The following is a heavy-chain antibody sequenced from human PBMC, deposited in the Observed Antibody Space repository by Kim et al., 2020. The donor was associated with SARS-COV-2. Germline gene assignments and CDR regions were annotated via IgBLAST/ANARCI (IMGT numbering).Heavy chain of an antibody. CDR1: GFTFSSYG. D-gene: IGHD6-13*01. J-gene: IGHJ6*03. V-gene: IGHV3-33*01. CDR3: AREGIAAAGDYYYYYMDV. CDR2: IWLDGSNK. Sequence: GGSLRLSCAEYGFTFSSYGMHWVRQAPGKGLEWVAVIWLDGSNKYYADSVKGRFTNSRDNSKNTLYRQMNSLRAEDTAVYYCAREGIAAAGDYYYYYMDVWGKGNTGTGSS.